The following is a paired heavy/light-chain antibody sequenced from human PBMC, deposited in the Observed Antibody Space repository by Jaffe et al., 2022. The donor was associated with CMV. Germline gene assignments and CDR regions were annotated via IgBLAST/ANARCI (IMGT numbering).Heavy chain of an antibody. V-gene: IGHV3-33*01. D-gene: IGHD2-15*01. CDR2: IWYDGSKE. J-gene: IGHJ4*02. CDR1: GLTFSNYG. Sequence: QVHLVESGGGVVQPGGSLRLSCAASGLTFSNYGMHWVRQAPGRGLEWVATIWYDGSKEYYADSVKGRFTISRDDSKNTLYLQMNSLSAEDTSVYYCARGLQDFAFWGQGTLVTVSS. CDR3: ARGLQDFAF.
Light chain of an antibody. Sequence: SYELTQPLSVSVALGQTATITCGGDNIGSKNVHWYQQKPGQAPILVIYRDAKRPSGIPDRFSGSNSGNTATLTISGAQVGDEADYYCQVWDSGTVVFGGGTKVTVL. V-gene: IGLV3-9*01. CDR2: RDA. J-gene: IGLJ3*02. CDR1: NIGSKN. CDR3: QVWDSGTVV.